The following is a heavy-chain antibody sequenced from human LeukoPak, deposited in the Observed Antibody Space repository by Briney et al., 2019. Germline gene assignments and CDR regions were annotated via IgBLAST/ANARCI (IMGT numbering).Heavy chain of an antibody. D-gene: IGHD3-22*01. CDR3: ARVGGYYDSSGYYPFDY. J-gene: IGHJ4*02. V-gene: IGHV4-59*01. CDR2: IYYSGST. Sequence: SETLSLTCTVSGGSISSYYWSWIRQPPGKELEWIGYIYYSGSTNYNPSLKSRVTISVDTSKNQFSLKLSSVTAADTAVYYCARVGGYYDSSGYYPFDYWGQGTLVTVSS. CDR1: GGSISSYY.